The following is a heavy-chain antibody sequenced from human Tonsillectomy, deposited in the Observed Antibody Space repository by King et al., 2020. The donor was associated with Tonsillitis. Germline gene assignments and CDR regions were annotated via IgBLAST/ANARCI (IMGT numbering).Heavy chain of an antibody. CDR3: ARDDWDGYSGGAFDI. CDR2: IYYSGNT. CDR1: GGSISSYF. J-gene: IGHJ3*02. V-gene: IGHV4-59*01. Sequence: QLQESGPGLVKPSETLSLTCTVSGGSISSYFWTWIRQPPGKGLEWIGYIYYSGNTNYNPSLKSRVTISIDTSKNQFSLKMSSVTAAETAVYYCARDDWDGYSGGAFDIWGQGTMVTVSS. D-gene: IGHD5-18*01.